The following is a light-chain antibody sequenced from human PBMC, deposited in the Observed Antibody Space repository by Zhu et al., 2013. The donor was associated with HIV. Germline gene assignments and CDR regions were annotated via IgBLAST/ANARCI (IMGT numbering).Light chain of an antibody. CDR2: GAS. CDR3: LQDYNFPYT. CDR1: QRISTF. J-gene: IGKJ2*01. V-gene: IGKV1-9*01. Sequence: DIQLTQSPSFLSASVGDRVTITCRASQRISTFLAWYQQKPGKAPQLLIYGASTLEGGVPSRFSGSGSGAEFTLTISSLQPEDFATYYCLQDYNFPYTFGQGTKLEIK.